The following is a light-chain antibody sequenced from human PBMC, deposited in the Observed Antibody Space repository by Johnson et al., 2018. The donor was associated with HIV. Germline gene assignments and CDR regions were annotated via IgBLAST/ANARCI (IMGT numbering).Light chain of an antibody. J-gene: IGLJ1*01. Sequence: QPVLTQPPSVSAAPGQRVTRSYSGSSSNIGNNYVSWYQQLPGTAPKLLIYDNNRRPSGIPDRFSGSKSGTSGTLGITGLQTGDEADDYCGSWDSSLSAYVFGTGTKVTVL. CDR1: SSNIGNNY. CDR3: GSWDSSLSAYV. CDR2: DNN. V-gene: IGLV1-51*01.